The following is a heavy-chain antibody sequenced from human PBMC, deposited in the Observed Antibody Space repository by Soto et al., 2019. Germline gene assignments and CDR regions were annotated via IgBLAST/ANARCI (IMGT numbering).Heavy chain of an antibody. J-gene: IGHJ5*02. CDR2: IYHSGST. CDR3: ARGWSSSGWTLNWFDP. V-gene: IGHV4-30-2*01. CDR1: GGSISSGGYS. Sequence: KTSETLSLTCAVSGGSISSGGYSWSWIRQPPGKGLEWIGYIYHSGSTYYNPSHKSRVTISVDRSKNQFSLKLSSVTAADTAVYYCARGWSSSGWTLNWFDPWGQGTLVTVSS. D-gene: IGHD6-19*01.